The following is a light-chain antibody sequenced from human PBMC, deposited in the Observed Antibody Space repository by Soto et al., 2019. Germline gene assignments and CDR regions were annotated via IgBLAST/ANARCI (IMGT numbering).Light chain of an antibody. J-gene: IGLJ3*02. CDR1: TGAVTSGHY. Sequence: QAVVTQEPSLTVSPGGTVTLTCGSSTGAVTSGHYPYCFQQKPAQAPRTLIYDTSNKHSWTPARFSGSLLGGKAALTLSGAQPEDEAEYYCLLSDSGSWVFGGGTKLTVL. CDR2: DTS. V-gene: IGLV7-46*01. CDR3: LLSDSGSWV.